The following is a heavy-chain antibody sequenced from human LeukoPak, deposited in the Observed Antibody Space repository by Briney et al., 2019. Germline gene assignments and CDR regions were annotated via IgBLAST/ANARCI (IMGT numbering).Heavy chain of an antibody. Sequence: ASVKVSCKASGFTFTSSAMQWVRQARGQRLEWIGWVVIGSGNTNYAQKFQERVTITRDMSTSTAYMELSSLRSEDTAVYYCAAELSGRYGAFDIWGQGTTVTVSS. D-gene: IGHD1-26*01. J-gene: IGHJ3*02. CDR1: GFTFTSSA. CDR2: VVIGSGNT. V-gene: IGHV1-58*02. CDR3: AAELSGRYGAFDI.